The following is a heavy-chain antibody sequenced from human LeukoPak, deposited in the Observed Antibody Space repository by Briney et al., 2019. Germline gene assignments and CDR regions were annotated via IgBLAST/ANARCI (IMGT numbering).Heavy chain of an antibody. Sequence: GGSLRLSCAASGFTFSSYGMHWVRQAPGKGLEWVAVIWYDGSNKYYADSVEGRFTISRDNSKNTLYLQMNSLRAEDTAVYYCARGLAPPRFLEWFRIEAYYYYGMDVWGQGTTVTVSS. D-gene: IGHD3-3*01. J-gene: IGHJ6*02. CDR3: ARGLAPPRFLEWFRIEAYYYYGMDV. V-gene: IGHV3-33*01. CDR1: GFTFSSYG. CDR2: IWYDGSNK.